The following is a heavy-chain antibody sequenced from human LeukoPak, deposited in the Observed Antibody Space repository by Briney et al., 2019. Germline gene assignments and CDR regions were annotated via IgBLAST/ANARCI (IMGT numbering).Heavy chain of an antibody. V-gene: IGHV1-2*02. CDR3: ARGYCTTTSCREGHDY. D-gene: IGHD2-2*01. CDR1: KYTFTDYY. Sequence: ASVKVSCKASKYTFTDYYMHWVRQAPGQGLEWMGWINPNSGGTNYAQKFQGRVTMTRDTSISTAYMELSSLRSDDTAVYYCARGYCTTTSCREGHDYWGQGTLATVSS. J-gene: IGHJ4*02. CDR2: INPNSGGT.